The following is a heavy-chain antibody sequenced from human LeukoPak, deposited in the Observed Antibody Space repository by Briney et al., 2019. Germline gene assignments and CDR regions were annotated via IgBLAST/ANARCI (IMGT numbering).Heavy chain of an antibody. Sequence: GGSLRLSRAVSGFTFSNYGMTWVRQAPGKGLEWVAVIWSNGNDKYYLDSVKGRFTVSRDNSKNTLYLQMDSLRAEDTAVYYCARDADTNSRYSRFDYWGQGTLVTVSS. CDR2: IWSNGNDK. V-gene: IGHV3-33*08. CDR3: ARDADTNSRYSRFDY. D-gene: IGHD2-8*01. CDR1: GFTFSNYG. J-gene: IGHJ4*02.